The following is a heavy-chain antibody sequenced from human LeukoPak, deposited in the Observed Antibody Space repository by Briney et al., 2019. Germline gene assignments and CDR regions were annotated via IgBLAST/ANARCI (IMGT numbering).Heavy chain of an antibody. J-gene: IGHJ3*02. V-gene: IGHV4-59*01. D-gene: IGHD5-18*01. Sequence: SETLSLTCTVSGGSISSYYWSWIRQPPGKGLEWIGYIYYSGSTNYNPSLKSRVTISVDTSKNQFSLKLSSVTAADTAVYYCARGEVPYSYGFGDAFDIWGQGTMVTVSS. CDR2: IYYSGST. CDR3: ARGEVPYSYGFGDAFDI. CDR1: GGSISSYY.